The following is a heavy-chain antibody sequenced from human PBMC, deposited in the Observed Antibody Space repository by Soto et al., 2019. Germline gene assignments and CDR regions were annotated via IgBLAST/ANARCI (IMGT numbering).Heavy chain of an antibody. V-gene: IGHV4-31*03. CDR3: ARVSETGTRWFDS. D-gene: IGHD6-13*01. Sequence: SETLSLTCTVSGGSFNSGAYYWSWIRQLPGKGLEWIGYINYRETTYYNPSLKSRVTISRDPSKRQFSLRVNSVTAADTAVYYCARVSETGTRWFDSWGQRTQVTVSS. J-gene: IGHJ5*01. CDR1: GGSFNSGAYY. CDR2: INYRETT.